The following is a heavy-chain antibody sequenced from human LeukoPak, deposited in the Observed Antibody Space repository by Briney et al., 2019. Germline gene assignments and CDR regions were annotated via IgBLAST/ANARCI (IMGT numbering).Heavy chain of an antibody. CDR1: GGSISSGDYY. V-gene: IGHV4-30-4*01. Sequence: SGALSLTCTVSGGSISSGDYYWSWIRQPPGKGLEWIGYIYYSGSTYYNPSLKSRVTISVDTSKNQFSLKLSSVTAADTAVYYCARALGDGYPSLDYWGQGTLVTVSS. CDR3: ARALGDGYPSLDY. CDR2: IYYSGST. D-gene: IGHD5-24*01. J-gene: IGHJ4*02.